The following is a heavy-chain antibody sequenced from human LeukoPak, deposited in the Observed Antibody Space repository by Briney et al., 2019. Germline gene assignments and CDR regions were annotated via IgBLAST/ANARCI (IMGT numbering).Heavy chain of an antibody. V-gene: IGHV3-11*01. J-gene: IGHJ3*02. CDR3: ARVGRAMTAAGFGAFDI. CDR2: ISSGGSSK. D-gene: IGHD6-13*01. CDR1: GFTFSDYY. Sequence: GGSLRLSCAASGFTFSDYYMSWIRQAPGKGLEWVSYISSGGSSKYYADSVKGRFTISRDNAKNSLYLQMNGLRAEDTAVYYCARVGRAMTAAGFGAFDIWGQGTMVTASS.